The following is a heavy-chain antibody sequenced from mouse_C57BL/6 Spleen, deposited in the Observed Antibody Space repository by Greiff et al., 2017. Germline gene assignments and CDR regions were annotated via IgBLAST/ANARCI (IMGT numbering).Heavy chain of an antibody. CDR2: ISSGGSYT. V-gene: IGHV5-6*02. J-gene: IGHJ4*01. Sequence: DVKLVESGGDLVKPGGSLKLSCAASGFTFSSYGMSWVRQTPDKRLEWVATISSGGSYTYYPDSVKGRFTISRDNAKNTLYLQMSSLKSEDTAMYYCASTTVVPMDYWGQGTSVTVSS. CDR1: GFTFSSYG. CDR3: ASTTVVPMDY. D-gene: IGHD1-1*01.